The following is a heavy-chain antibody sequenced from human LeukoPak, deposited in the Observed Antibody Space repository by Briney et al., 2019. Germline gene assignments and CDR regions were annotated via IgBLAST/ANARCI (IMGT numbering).Heavy chain of an antibody. D-gene: IGHD3-10*01. V-gene: IGHV3-48*01. J-gene: IGHJ5*02. Sequence: GGSLRLSCAASGFTFSSYSMNWVRQAPGEGLEWVSYISSSSSTINYADSVKGRFTISRDNAKNSLYLQMNSLRAEDTAVYYCARGYYGSGRSWFDPWGQGTLVTVSS. CDR1: GFTFSSYS. CDR2: ISSSSSTI. CDR3: ARGYYGSGRSWFDP.